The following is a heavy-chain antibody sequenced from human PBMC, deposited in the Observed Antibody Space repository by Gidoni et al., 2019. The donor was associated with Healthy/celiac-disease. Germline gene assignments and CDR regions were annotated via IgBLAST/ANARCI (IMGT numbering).Heavy chain of an antibody. CDR2: IYYSGRT. V-gene: IGHV4-39*01. CDR1: GGSISSSSYY. J-gene: IGHJ4*02. CDR3: ARHSGSRGDY. Sequence: QLQLQESGPGLVKPSETLSLTCTVSGGSISSSSYYWGWIRQPPGKGLEWIGSIYYSGRTYYTPSLKSRVTISVDTSKNQFSLKLSSVTAADTAVYYCARHSGSRGDYWGQGTLVTVSS. D-gene: IGHD1-26*01.